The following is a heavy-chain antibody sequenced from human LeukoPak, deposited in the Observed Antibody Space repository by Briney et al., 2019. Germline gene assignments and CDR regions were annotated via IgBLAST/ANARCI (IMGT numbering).Heavy chain of an antibody. D-gene: IGHD6-19*01. CDR3: ARYQYSSGRIFDY. V-gene: IGHV3-48*02. CDR1: GFTFSSYD. Sequence: GGSLRLSCAASGFTFSSYDMNWVRQAPGKGLEWVSFIHSTGSTIYYADSVKGRFTISRDNAKNSLYLQMNSLRDEDTAVYYCARYQYSSGRIFDYWGQGTLVTVSS. J-gene: IGHJ4*02. CDR2: IHSTGSTI.